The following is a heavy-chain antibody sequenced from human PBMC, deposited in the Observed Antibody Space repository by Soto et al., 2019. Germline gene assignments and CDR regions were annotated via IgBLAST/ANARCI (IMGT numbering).Heavy chain of an antibody. CDR1: GYTLTELS. V-gene: IGHV1-24*01. CDR2: FDPEDGET. CDR3: ATGTQFWSGQLARTDFQYDAFDI. Sequence: ASVKVSCKVSGYTLTELSMHWVRQAPGKGLEWMGGFDPEDGETIYAQKFQGRVTMTEDTSTDTAYMELSSLRSEDTAVYYCATGTQFWSGQLARTDFQYDAFDIWGQGTMVTGSS. D-gene: IGHD3-3*01. J-gene: IGHJ3*02.